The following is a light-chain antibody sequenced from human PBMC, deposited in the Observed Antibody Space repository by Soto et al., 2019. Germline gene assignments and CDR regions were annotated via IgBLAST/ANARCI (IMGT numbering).Light chain of an antibody. CDR3: QQYNSFLMYT. CDR2: DAS. CDR1: HSISSW. Sequence: DIQMTQSPSTLSASVGDRVTITCLASHSISSWLSWYQQKPGKAPKLLIYDASSLESGAPSRFSGSGSWTEFTLTISSRQPDDFAPYYCQQYNSFLMYTFGQGTKLEI. J-gene: IGKJ2*01. V-gene: IGKV1-5*01.